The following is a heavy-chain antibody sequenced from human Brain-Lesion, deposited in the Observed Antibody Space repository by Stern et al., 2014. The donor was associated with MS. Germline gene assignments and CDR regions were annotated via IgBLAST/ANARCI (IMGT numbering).Heavy chain of an antibody. CDR1: GDSISSVNYY. J-gene: IGHJ4*02. CDR2: LYYSGTT. CDR3: ARLATPDFWSGVGCLFDH. Sequence: QVQLVESGPGLVKPSETLSLTCTISGDSISSVNYYWGWIRQPPGKGLEWIWSLYYSGTTYYNPSLKVRLTISVDTSKNQFSLKLSSVAAADTAVYFCARLATPDFWSGVGCLFDHWGQGMLVTVSS. V-gene: IGHV4-39*01. D-gene: IGHD3-3*01.